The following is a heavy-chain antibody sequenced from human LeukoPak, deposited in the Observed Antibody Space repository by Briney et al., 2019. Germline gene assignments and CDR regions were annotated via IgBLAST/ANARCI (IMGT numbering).Heavy chain of an antibody. V-gene: IGHV3-48*01. CDR1: GFTFSSYA. Sequence: PGGSLRLSCAASGFTFSSYAIHWVRQAPGKGLEWVSYISSSSSTIYYADSVKGRFTISRDNAKNSLHLQMNSLRAEDTAVYYCARALYYDFWSGYRDYYYYYMDVWGKGTTVTVSS. J-gene: IGHJ6*03. CDR2: ISSSSSTI. D-gene: IGHD3-3*01. CDR3: ARALYYDFWSGYRDYYYYYMDV.